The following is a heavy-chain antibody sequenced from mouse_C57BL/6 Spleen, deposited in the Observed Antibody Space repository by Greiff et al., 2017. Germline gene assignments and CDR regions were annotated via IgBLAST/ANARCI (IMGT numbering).Heavy chain of an antibody. J-gene: IGHJ1*03. V-gene: IGHV1-52*01. CDR2: IHPSDSDT. D-gene: IGHD2-5*01. CDR3: ARQHYSNDWDLDD. CDR1: GYTFTSYW. Sequence: VQLQQPGAELVRPGSSVKLSCKASGYTFTSYWMHWVKQRPIQGLEWIGNIHPSDSDTHYNQKFKGKATLTVDKSSSTAYMQLSSLTSEDSAVXYCARQHYSNDWDLDDWGKGTSVTVSS.